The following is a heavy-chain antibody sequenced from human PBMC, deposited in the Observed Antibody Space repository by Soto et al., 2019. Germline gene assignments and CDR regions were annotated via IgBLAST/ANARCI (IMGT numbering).Heavy chain of an antibody. CDR2: IYWDDDK. Sequence: GSTLLNSTQTLTLTCTFSGFSLSTSGVGVGWILQPPGKALEWLGVIYWDDDKRYSPSLKSRLTITKDTSKNQVVLTMTNMDPVDTATYYCAHIYDSSGYSPYWGQGTLVTVSA. CDR3: AHIYDSSGYSPY. CDR1: GFSLSTSGVG. V-gene: IGHV2-5*02. J-gene: IGHJ4*02. D-gene: IGHD3-22*01.